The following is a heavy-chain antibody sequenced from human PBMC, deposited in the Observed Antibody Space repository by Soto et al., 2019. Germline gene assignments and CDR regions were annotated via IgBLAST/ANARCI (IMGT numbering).Heavy chain of an antibody. CDR3: ARDPLWGTAMVLWYFEL. D-gene: IGHD5-18*01. CDR1: GFTFSSYA. J-gene: IGHJ2*01. CDR2: ISYDGSNK. V-gene: IGHV3-30-3*01. Sequence: QVQLVESGGGVVQPGRSLRLSCAASGFTFSSYAMHLVRQAPGKGLEWVAVISYDGSNKYYADSVKGRVTISRDNSKNTLYLQMTSMRAEDTAVYYCARDPLWGTAMVLWYFELWGRGTLVTVSS.